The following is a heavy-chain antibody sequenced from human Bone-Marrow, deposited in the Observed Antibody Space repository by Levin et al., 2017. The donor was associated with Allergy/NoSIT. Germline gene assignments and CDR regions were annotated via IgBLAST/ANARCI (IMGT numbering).Heavy chain of an antibody. Sequence: GGSLRLSCVGSGFSFKDYGMHWVRQAPGKGLEWVATISYNGGHIYSADSVKGRFTISRDNSKNTLYLQMNSLRLADSAVYYCAKDSWWLGHFDSWGQGTLVTASS. CDR2: ISYNGGHI. J-gene: IGHJ4*02. V-gene: IGHV3-30*18. CDR1: GFSFKDYG. D-gene: IGHD6-19*01. CDR3: AKDSWWLGHFDS.